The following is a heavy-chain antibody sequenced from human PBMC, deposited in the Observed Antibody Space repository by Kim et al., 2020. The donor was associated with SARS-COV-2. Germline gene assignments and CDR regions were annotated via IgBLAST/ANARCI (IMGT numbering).Heavy chain of an antibody. D-gene: IGHD3-22*01. V-gene: IGHV1-2*02. Sequence: ASVKVSCKASGYTFTGYYMHWVRQAPGQGLEWMGWINPNSGGTNYAQKFQGRVTMTRDTSISTAYMELSRLRSDDTAVYYCARVLYYYDSSGYYIWGQGTLVTVSS. CDR2: INPNSGGT. J-gene: IGHJ4*02. CDR1: GYTFTGYY. CDR3: ARVLYYYDSSGYYI.